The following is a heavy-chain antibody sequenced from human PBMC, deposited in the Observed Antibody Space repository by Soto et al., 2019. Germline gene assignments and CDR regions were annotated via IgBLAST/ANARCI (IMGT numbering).Heavy chain of an antibody. J-gene: IGHJ6*02. D-gene: IGHD2-21*02. CDR3: TTDIVVVTETGMDV. CDR2: IKSKTDGGTT. Sequence: GGSVRLSCSASGLTFSNAWMNWVRQAPGKGLEWVGRIKSKTDGGTTDYAAPVKGRFTISRDDSKNTLYLQMNSLKTEDTAVYDCTTDIVVVTETGMDVWGQGTTVTVSS. V-gene: IGHV3-15*07. CDR1: GLTFSNAW.